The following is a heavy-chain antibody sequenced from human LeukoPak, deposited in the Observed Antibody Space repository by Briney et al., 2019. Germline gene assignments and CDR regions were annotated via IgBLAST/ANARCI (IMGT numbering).Heavy chain of an antibody. CDR3: AREAPVAAGSDAFDI. J-gene: IGHJ3*02. V-gene: IGHV1-18*01. CDR1: DYTFTTYG. Sequence: VASVKVSCKSSDYTFTTYGISWMRQAPAQGLEWMGWISPYNGNTKYAQKLQGRVTMTTDTSTNTAYMELRSLRSDDTAVYYCAREAPVAAGSDAFDIWGQGTMVTVSS. D-gene: IGHD6-19*01. CDR2: ISPYNGNT.